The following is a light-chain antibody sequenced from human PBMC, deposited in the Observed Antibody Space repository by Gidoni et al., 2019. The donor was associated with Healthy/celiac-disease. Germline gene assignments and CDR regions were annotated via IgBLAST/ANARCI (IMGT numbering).Light chain of an antibody. CDR3: QQYNNWPLT. V-gene: IGKV3-15*01. J-gene: IGKJ1*01. CDR2: GAS. Sequence: ELVLTPSPATLSVSPGERATLSCRASQRVISNLAWYQQKPGQAPRILIYGASTRATGIPARFSGSGSWTEFTLTISSRQSEDVAVYYCQQYNNWPLTFGQGTKVEIK. CDR1: QRVISN.